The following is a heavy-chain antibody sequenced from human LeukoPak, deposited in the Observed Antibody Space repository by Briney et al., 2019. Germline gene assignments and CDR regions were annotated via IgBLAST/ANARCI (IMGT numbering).Heavy chain of an antibody. V-gene: IGHV3-23*01. CDR1: GFTFSSYA. CDR3: AKDRPSNYALDYYYYYGMDV. CDR2: ISHSGGST. J-gene: IGHJ6*02. D-gene: IGHD1-7*01. Sequence: PGGSLRLSCAASGFTFSSYAMSWVRQAPGKGLEWVSSISHSGGSTYYAHSVKGRFTLSRDNSKNTLYLQKNSLRAENTAVYYCAKDRPSNYALDYYYYYGMDVWGQGTTVTVSS.